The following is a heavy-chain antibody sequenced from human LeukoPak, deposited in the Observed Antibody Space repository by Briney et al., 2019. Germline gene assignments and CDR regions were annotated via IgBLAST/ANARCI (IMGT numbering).Heavy chain of an antibody. J-gene: IGHJ2*01. CDR1: GYSFTNYW. V-gene: IGHV5-51*01. CDR3: ARRVGSSWFDEDWYFDL. Sequence: GESLKISCKGSGYSFTNYWIGWVRQMPGKGLEWMGIIYPDNSDTRYSPSFEGQVTISVDKSISTAYLQWSSLKASDTALYYCARRVGSSWFDEDWYFDLWGRGTPVTVSS. CDR2: IYPDNSDT. D-gene: IGHD6-13*01.